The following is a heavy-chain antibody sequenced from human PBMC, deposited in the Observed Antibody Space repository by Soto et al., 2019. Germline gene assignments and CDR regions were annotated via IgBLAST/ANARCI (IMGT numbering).Heavy chain of an antibody. J-gene: IGHJ6*02. V-gene: IGHV1-69*13. Sequence: GASVKASCKASGGTFSSYAISWVRQAPGQGLEWMGGIIPIFGTANYAQKFQGRVTITADESTSTAYMELSSLRSEDTAVYYCAKSRRAAAGPGDGMDVWGQGTTVTVSS. CDR1: GGTFSSYA. D-gene: IGHD6-13*01. CDR3: AKSRRAAAGPGDGMDV. CDR2: IIPIFGTA.